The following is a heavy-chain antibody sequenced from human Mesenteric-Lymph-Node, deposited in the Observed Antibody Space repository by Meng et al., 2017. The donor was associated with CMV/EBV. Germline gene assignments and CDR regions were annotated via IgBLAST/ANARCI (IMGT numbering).Heavy chain of an antibody. CDR3: ARGSSYDILTGYFDY. CDR2: INHSGST. CDR1: GGSFSGYY. D-gene: IGHD3-9*01. Sequence: GPLHQWGAGLLKPSETLSVTCAVYGGSFSGYYWNWIRQSPEKGPEWIGEINHSGSTTYNPSFTSRIIISVDTSTNQISLNMSSVTAADTAVYYCARGSSYDILTGYFDYWGQGALVTVSS. J-gene: IGHJ4*02. V-gene: IGHV4-34*01.